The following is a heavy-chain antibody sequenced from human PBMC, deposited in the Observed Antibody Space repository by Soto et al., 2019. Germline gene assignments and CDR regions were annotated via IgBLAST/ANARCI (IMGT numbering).Heavy chain of an antibody. Sequence: SGPTLVNPTPTLTLTCTFSGFSLSTSGVGVGWIRQPPGKALEWLALTYWDGDKHYSPSLKNRLTITQANAENQGVLKTTNMDPVETATYYCAHLLGGCSRTGCSPLRFDYWGQGALVTVSS. D-gene: IGHD2-2*01. CDR2: TYWDGDK. J-gene: IGHJ4*02. V-gene: IGHV2-5*02. CDR1: GFSLSTSGVG. CDR3: AHLLGGCSRTGCSPLRFDY.